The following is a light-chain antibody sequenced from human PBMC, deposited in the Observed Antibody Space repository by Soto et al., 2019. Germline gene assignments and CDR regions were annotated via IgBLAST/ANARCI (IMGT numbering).Light chain of an antibody. Sequence: QSALTQPASVSGSPGQSITISCTGTSSDVGGYNYVSWYQQHPGKAPKLMIYEVSNRPSGVSNRFSGSKSGNTAYLTISGLQAEDEADYYCSSYTSSSTLEVFGGGTKVTVL. V-gene: IGLV2-14*01. CDR3: SSYTSSSTLEV. J-gene: IGLJ3*02. CDR2: EVS. CDR1: SSDVGGYNY.